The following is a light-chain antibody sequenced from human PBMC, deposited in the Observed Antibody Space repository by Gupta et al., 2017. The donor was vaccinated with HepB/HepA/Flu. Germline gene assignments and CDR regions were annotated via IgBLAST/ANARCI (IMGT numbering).Light chain of an antibody. CDR2: RNN. CDR1: SSNFGADYD. J-gene: IGLJ2*01. V-gene: IGLV1-40*01. Sequence: QPVLTQPPSVSGAPGQRVTISRAGSSSNFGADYDVHWYQQIPGTAPKLLIYRNNNRPSGVPDRFSGSKSGTSASLAITGLQAEDEADYYCQSYDTSLSGVVFGGGTKLTVL. CDR3: QSYDTSLSGVV.